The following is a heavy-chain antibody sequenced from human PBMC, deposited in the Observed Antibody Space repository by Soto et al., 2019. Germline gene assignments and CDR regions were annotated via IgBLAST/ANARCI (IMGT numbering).Heavy chain of an antibody. V-gene: IGHV3-33*01. D-gene: IGHD6-13*01. CDR3: ARGGSSSWYLPFDY. J-gene: IGHJ4*02. CDR1: GFTFSSYG. Sequence: QVQLVESGGGVVQPGRSLRLSCAASGFTFSSYGMHWVRQAPGKGLEWVAVIWYDGSNKYYADSVKGRFTISRDNSKSTLYRQMNSLSAEDTAVYYCARGGSSSWYLPFDYWGQRTLVTVSS. CDR2: IWYDGSNK.